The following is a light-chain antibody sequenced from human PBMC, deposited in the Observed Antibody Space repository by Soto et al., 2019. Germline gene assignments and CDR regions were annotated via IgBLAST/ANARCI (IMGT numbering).Light chain of an antibody. J-gene: IGKJ4*01. CDR1: RSINNL. Sequence: DVPMTQSPSTLSAAVGDRVAITCRAGRSINNLLAWYQQKPGKAPKFLIYDVSTLESGVPSRFSGSGSGTEFTLTISSLQPEDSATYYCQQYDSYPLTFGGGTKVDIK. CDR3: QQYDSYPLT. V-gene: IGKV1-5*01. CDR2: DVS.